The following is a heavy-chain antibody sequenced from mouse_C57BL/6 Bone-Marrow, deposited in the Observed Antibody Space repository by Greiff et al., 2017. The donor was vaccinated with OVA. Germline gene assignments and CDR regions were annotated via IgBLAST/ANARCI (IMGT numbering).Heavy chain of an antibody. V-gene: IGHV14-4*01. CDR1: GFNIKDDY. CDR3: TVRLPLRAMDY. J-gene: IGHJ4*01. Sequence: VQLQQSGAELVRPGASVKLSCTASGFNIKDDYMHWVKQRPEQGLEWIGWIDPENGDTEYASKFQGKATITADTSSNTAYLQLSSLTSEDTAVYYCTVRLPLRAMDYGGRGNSVTVSA. CDR2: IDPENGDT. D-gene: IGHD2-4*01.